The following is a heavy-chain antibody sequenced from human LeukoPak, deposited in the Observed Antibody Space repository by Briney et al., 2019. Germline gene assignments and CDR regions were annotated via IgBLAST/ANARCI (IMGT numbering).Heavy chain of an antibody. Sequence: PSETLSLTCTVSGGSISSSSYYWGWIRQPPGKGLEWIGNIYYSGSTNYNPSLKSRVTISVDTSKNQFSLKLSSVTAADTAVYYCAKRDYYDSSGFSPLFQHWGPGTLVTVSS. CDR3: AKRDYYDSSGFSPLFQH. J-gene: IGHJ1*01. CDR1: GGSISSSSYY. V-gene: IGHV4-39*07. D-gene: IGHD3-22*01. CDR2: IYYSGST.